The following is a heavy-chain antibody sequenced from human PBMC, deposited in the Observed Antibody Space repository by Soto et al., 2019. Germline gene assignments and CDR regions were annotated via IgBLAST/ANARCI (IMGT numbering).Heavy chain of an antibody. J-gene: IGHJ4*02. D-gene: IGHD3-16*01. V-gene: IGHV4-38-2*02. Sequence: SETLSLTCVVSCYSVSSAYFGGWIRNPPGKGLEWFGSICHCGGTYYNPSLKSRVALSINTSKNQLSLTVSSVTAADPAVYYCARDLGGGSHDYWGQGALVTVSS. CDR2: ICHCGGT. CDR3: ARDLGGGSHDY. CDR1: CYSVSSAYF.